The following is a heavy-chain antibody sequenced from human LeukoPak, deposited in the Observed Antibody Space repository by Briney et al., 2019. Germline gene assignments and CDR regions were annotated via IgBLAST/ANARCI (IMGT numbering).Heavy chain of an antibody. D-gene: IGHD3-22*01. Sequence: GGSLRLSCAASGFTFSSYAMHWVRQAPGKGLEWVAAISYDGSNKYYADSVKGRFTISRDNSKNTLYLQMNSLRAEDTAVYYCARENYDSSGYRFDPWGQGTLVTVSS. V-gene: IGHV3-30-3*01. CDR2: ISYDGSNK. CDR3: ARENYDSSGYRFDP. J-gene: IGHJ5*02. CDR1: GFTFSSYA.